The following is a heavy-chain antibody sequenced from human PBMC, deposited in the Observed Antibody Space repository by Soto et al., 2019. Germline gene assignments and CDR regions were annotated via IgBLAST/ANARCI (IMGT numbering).Heavy chain of an antibody. CDR3: ARGPPVGGYCSFFDY. Sequence: ASVKVSCKASGGTFSSYAISWVRQAPGQGLEWMGGIIPIFGTANYAQKFQGRVTITADESTSTAYMELSSLRSEDTAVYYCARGPPVGGYCSFFDYWGQGTLVTVSS. J-gene: IGHJ4*02. CDR2: IIPIFGTA. CDR1: GGTFSSYA. D-gene: IGHD3-22*01. V-gene: IGHV1-69*13.